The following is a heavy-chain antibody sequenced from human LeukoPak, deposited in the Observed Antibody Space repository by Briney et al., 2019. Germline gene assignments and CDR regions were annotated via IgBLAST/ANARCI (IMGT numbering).Heavy chain of an antibody. V-gene: IGHV4-34*01. CDR1: GGSVSGYF. CDR3: ARGASSFWDY. Sequence: SETLSLTCAVYGGSVSGYFWRWICQPPGKGLEWIGEINHSGSTNYNPSLKSRVTISVDTSKNQFSLKLSSVTAADTAVYYCARGASSFWDYWGQGTLVTVSS. J-gene: IGHJ4*02. D-gene: IGHD6-19*01. CDR2: INHSGST.